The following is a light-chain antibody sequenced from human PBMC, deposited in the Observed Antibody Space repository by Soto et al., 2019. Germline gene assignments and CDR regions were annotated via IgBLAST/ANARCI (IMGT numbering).Light chain of an antibody. Sequence: QAVVTQEPSLTVSPGGTVTLTCGSSTGGVTSGHYPYWFQQKPGQAPTTLIYDTSSRHSRTPARFSGSLLGGKAALTLSGAQPEDEAEYYCLLSYATRPVFGGGTKLTVL. CDR1: TGGVTSGHY. CDR2: DTS. J-gene: IGLJ2*01. V-gene: IGLV7-46*01. CDR3: LLSYATRPV.